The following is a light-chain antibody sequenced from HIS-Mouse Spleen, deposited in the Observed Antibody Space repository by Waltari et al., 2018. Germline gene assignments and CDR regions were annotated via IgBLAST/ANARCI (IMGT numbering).Light chain of an antibody. Sequence: DIQMTQSPSSLSASVGDRVPITCRASQSISSYLNWYQQKPGKAPKLLIYAASSLQSGVPSRFSGSGSGTDFTLTISSLQPEDFATYYCQQSYSTPPSTFGQGTRLEIK. CDR1: QSISSY. V-gene: IGKV1-39*01. CDR3: QQSYSTPPST. CDR2: AAS. J-gene: IGKJ5*01.